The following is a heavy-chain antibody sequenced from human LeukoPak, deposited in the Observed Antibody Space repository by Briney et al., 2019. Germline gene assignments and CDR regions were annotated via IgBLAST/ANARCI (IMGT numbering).Heavy chain of an antibody. D-gene: IGHD3-16*01. J-gene: IGHJ4*02. CDR3: AKGVDRRWGISGY. Sequence: PGGSLRLSCAASGFTFRSYAMSWVRQAPGKGLEWVSVISGSGGGTYYADSVKGRFTISRDNSKNTLYLQMNSLRAEDTAVYYCAKGVDRRWGISGYWGQGTLVTVSS. V-gene: IGHV3-23*01. CDR2: ISGSGGGT. CDR1: GFTFRSYA.